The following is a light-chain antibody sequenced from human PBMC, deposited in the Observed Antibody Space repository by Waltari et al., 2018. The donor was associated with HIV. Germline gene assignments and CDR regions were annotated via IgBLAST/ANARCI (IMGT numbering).Light chain of an antibody. V-gene: IGKV1-5*03. CDR1: QSISNW. Sequence: DIQMTQSPSTLSASVGDRVTITCRASQSISNWLAWYQQKPGKAPKLLIYKASSLQSGAPSRFSGSGYGTEFTLTISSLQPDDFATYYCQQYNSYWTYSQGTKVEIK. J-gene: IGKJ1*01. CDR2: KAS. CDR3: QQYNSYWT.